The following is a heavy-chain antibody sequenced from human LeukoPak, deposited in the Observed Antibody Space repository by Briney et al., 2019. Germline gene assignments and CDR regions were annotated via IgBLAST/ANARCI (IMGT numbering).Heavy chain of an antibody. CDR3: ARGYCSGGSCYFDY. J-gene: IGHJ4*02. CDR2: IYYSGST. CDR1: GGSISSGGYY. Sequence: PSETLSLTYTVSGGSISSGGYYWSWIRQPPGKGLEWIGYIYYSGSTNYNPSLKSRVTISVDTSKNQFSLKLSSVTAADTAVYYCARGYCSGGSCYFDYWGQGTLVTVSS. V-gene: IGHV4-61*08. D-gene: IGHD2-15*01.